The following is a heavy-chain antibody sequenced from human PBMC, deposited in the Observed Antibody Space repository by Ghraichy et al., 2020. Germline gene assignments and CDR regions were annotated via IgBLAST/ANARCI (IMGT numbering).Heavy chain of an antibody. Sequence: GESLNISCAASGFTFSSYSMNWVRQAPGKGLEWVSYISSSSSTIYYADSVKGRFTISRDNAKNSLYLQMNSLRDEDTAVYYCASMDDFDYWGQGTLVTVSS. V-gene: IGHV3-48*02. CDR2: ISSSSSTI. CDR3: ASMDDFDY. CDR1: GFTFSSYS. J-gene: IGHJ4*02. D-gene: IGHD2-2*03.